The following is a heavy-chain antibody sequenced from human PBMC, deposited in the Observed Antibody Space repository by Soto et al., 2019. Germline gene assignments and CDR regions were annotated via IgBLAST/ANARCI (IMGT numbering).Heavy chain of an antibody. CDR3: ARDRSITMVRGVIIYSANFDY. CDR1: GYTFTSYY. V-gene: IGHV1-46*03. D-gene: IGHD3-10*01. J-gene: IGHJ4*02. Sequence: ASVKVSFKASGYTFTSYYMHWVRQAPGQGLEWMGIINPSGGSTSYAQKFQGRVTMTRDTSTSTVYMELSSLRSEDTAVYYCARDRSITMVRGVIIYSANFDYWGQGTLVTVSS. CDR2: INPSGGST.